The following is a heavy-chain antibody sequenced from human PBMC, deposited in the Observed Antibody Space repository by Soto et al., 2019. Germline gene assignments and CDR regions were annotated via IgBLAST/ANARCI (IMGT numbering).Heavy chain of an antibody. D-gene: IGHD6-19*01. J-gene: IGHJ4*02. CDR3: VRPFASSGWYNL. Sequence: PGESLKISCQGSGYSFTSYWIGWVRQTPGNGLEWMGMIYPGDSDTRYSPSFQGQVTISADKSISAAFLQWSSLKASDTAMYDSVRPFASSGWYNLWGQGTLVIVSS. CDR2: IYPGDSDT. V-gene: IGHV5-51*01. CDR1: GYSFTSYW.